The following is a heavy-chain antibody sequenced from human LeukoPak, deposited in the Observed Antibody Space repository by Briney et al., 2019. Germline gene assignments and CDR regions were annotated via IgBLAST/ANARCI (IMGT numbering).Heavy chain of an antibody. CDR2: ISSKSRYI. Sequence: GGSLRLSCVVSGFTFSSYSINWVRQAPGKGLEWVSSISSKSRYIYYADSVKGRFTISRDNAKNSLYLQMNSLRAEDTAVYYCARGPEQWLVQGGFDYWGQGTLVTVSS. CDR1: GFTFSSYS. D-gene: IGHD6-19*01. V-gene: IGHV3-21*01. CDR3: ARGPEQWLVQGGFDY. J-gene: IGHJ4*02.